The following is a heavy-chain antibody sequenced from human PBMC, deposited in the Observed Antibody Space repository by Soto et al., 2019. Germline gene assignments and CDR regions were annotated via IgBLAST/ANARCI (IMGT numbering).Heavy chain of an antibody. Sequence: QVQLVESGGGVVQPGRSLRLSCAASGFTFSSYAMHWVRQAPGKGLEWVAVISHDGSNKYYADSVKGRFTISRDNSKNTLYLQMNSLRAEDTAVYYCARDGLLLWFGESWGWFDPWGQGTLVTVSS. CDR2: ISHDGSNK. V-gene: IGHV3-30-3*01. J-gene: IGHJ5*02. CDR1: GFTFSSYA. D-gene: IGHD3-10*01. CDR3: ARDGLLLWFGESWGWFDP.